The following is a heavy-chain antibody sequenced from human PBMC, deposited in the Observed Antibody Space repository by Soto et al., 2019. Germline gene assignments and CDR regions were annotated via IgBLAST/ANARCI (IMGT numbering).Heavy chain of an antibody. CDR1: GYSFTSYW. V-gene: IGHV5-51*01. Sequence: GEPLKISCKGSGYSFTSYWIGWVRQMPGKGLEWMGIIYPGDSDTRYSPSFQGQVTISADKSISTAYLQWSSLKASDTAMYYCAIGITMVRGVINAFDIWGQGTMVTVSS. CDR3: AIGITMVRGVINAFDI. J-gene: IGHJ3*02. D-gene: IGHD3-10*01. CDR2: IYPGDSDT.